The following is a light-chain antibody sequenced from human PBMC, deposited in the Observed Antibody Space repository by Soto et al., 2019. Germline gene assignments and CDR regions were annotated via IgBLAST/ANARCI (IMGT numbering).Light chain of an antibody. J-gene: IGLJ1*01. CDR1: SSDVGGYKY. V-gene: IGLV2-8*01. CDR3: SSYAGSNTDYV. CDR2: EVS. Sequence: QSALTQPPSASGSPGQSVTISCTGTSSDVGGYKYVSWYQQHPGKVPKLMIYEVSKRPSGFPDRFSGSKSGNTASLTVSGLQAEDEADYYCSSYAGSNTDYVFGTGTKLTVL.